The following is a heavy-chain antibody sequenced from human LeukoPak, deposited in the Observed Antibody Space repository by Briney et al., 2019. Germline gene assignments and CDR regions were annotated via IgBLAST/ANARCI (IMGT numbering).Heavy chain of an antibody. Sequence: GESLKISCKGSGYSFTSYWISWVRQMPGEGLEWMGRIDPSDSYTNYSPSFQGHVTISADKSISTAYLQWSSLKASDTAMYYCARQDPIAVAGDYWGQGTLVTVSS. CDR1: GYSFTSYW. CDR2: IDPSDSYT. J-gene: IGHJ4*02. V-gene: IGHV5-10-1*01. CDR3: ARQDPIAVAGDY. D-gene: IGHD6-19*01.